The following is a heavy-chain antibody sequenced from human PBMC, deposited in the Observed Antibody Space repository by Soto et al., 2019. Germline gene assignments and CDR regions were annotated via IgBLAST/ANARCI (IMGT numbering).Heavy chain of an antibody. CDR1: GFTFSSYA. J-gene: IGHJ4*02. CDR3: ARDRGGGGYFDY. CDR2: ISYDGSNK. Sequence: QVQLVESGGGVVQPGRSLRLSCAASGFTFSSYAMHWVRQAPGKGLEWVAVISYDGSNKYYADSVKGRFTISRDNSKNTLYLQMNSLRAEDTAVYYCARDRGGGGYFDYWGQGTLVTVSS. V-gene: IGHV3-30-3*01. D-gene: IGHD3-10*01.